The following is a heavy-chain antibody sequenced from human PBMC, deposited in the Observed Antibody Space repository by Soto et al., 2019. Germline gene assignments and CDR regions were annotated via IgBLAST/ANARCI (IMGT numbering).Heavy chain of an antibody. CDR1: GYTFTSYG. J-gene: IGHJ6*02. D-gene: IGHD3-9*01. V-gene: IGHV1-18*01. Sequence: AAVKVSCKASGYTFTSYGISWVRQAPGQGLEWMGWISAYNGNTNYAQKLQGRVTMTTDTSTSTAYMELRSLRSDDTAVYYCARDSGHYDILTGYYDYYYGMDVWGQGTPVTVSS. CDR3: ARDSGHYDILTGYYDYYYGMDV. CDR2: ISAYNGNT.